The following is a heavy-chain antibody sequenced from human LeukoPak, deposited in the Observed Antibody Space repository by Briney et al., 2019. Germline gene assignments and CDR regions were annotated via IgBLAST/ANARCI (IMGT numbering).Heavy chain of an antibody. CDR1: GGSISSGDYY. V-gene: IGHV4-30-4*08. CDR2: IYYSGST. Sequence: PSQTLSLTCTVSGGSISSGDYYWSWIRQPPGKGLEWIGYIYYSGSTYYNPSLKSRVTISVDTSKNQFSLKLSSVTAADTAVYYCARDIVVVPAAPGPYYYYGMDVWGQGTTVTVSS. CDR3: ARDIVVVPAAPGPYYYYGMDV. J-gene: IGHJ6*02. D-gene: IGHD2-2*01.